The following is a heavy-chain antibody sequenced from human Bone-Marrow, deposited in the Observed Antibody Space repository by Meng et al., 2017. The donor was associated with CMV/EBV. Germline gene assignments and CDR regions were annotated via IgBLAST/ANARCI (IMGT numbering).Heavy chain of an antibody. CDR2: LNPYSGDT. J-gene: IGHJ4*02. D-gene: IGHD2-21*02. CDR3: TRVGDSGFGLDY. V-gene: IGHV1-2*02. CDR1: GYTVSTYF. Sequence: QVQLVQSGAEVKKPGASVKVTCNASGYTVSTYFIHWFRQAPGQGLQWMGWLNPYSGDTHFAQKFQGRVTMTSDTSTNAVYMDLSSLSYDDTAIYFCTRVGDSGFGLDYWGQGTLVTVSS.